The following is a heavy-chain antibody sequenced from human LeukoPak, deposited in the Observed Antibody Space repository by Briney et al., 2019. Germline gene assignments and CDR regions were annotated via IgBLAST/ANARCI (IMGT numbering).Heavy chain of an antibody. Sequence: GGSLRLSCAASGFTFSSYAMSWVRQAPGKGLEWVSAISGSGGSTYYADSVKGRFTISRDNSKNTLYLQMNSLRAEDTAVYYCANSPRGYSYGYPGYWGQGTLVTVSS. CDR3: ANSPRGYSYGYPGY. D-gene: IGHD5-18*01. V-gene: IGHV3-23*01. CDR1: GFTFSSYA. J-gene: IGHJ4*02. CDR2: ISGSGGST.